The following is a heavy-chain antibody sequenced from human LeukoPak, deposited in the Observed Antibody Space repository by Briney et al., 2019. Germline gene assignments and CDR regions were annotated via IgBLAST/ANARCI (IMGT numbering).Heavy chain of an antibody. Sequence: GASVKVSCKASGYSFTGYYLHWVRQAPGQGLEWMGWINPNSGDTNYAQKFQGSVTMTRDTSISTAYMELSRLRSDDTAVYYCARVGRHDYVWGSYRYSRFDYWGQGTLVTVSS. CDR3: ARVGRHDYVWGSYRYSRFDY. CDR1: GYSFTGYY. CDR2: INPNSGDT. D-gene: IGHD3-16*02. V-gene: IGHV1-2*02. J-gene: IGHJ4*02.